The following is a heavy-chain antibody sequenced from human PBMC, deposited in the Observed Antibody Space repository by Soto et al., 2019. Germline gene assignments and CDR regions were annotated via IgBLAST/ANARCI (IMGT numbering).Heavy chain of an antibody. CDR2: ISYDGSNK. D-gene: IGHD6-19*01. CDR1: GFTFSSYG. J-gene: IGHJ4*02. V-gene: IGHV3-30*18. CDR3: AKSIAVAGMVH. Sequence: QVQLVESGGGVVQPGRSLRLSCAASGFTFSSYGMHWVRQAPGKGLEWVAVISYDGSNKYYADSVKGRFTISRDNSKNTLYLQMNSLRAEDTAVYYCAKSIAVAGMVHWGQGTLVTVSS.